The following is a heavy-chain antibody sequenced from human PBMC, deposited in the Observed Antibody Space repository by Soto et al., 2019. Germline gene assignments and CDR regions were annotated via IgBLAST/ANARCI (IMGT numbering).Heavy chain of an antibody. Sequence: QVQLQESGPGLVKPSQTLSLTCTVSGGSISSGGYYWSWIRQHPGKGLEWIGYIYYSGSTYYNPSLKSRVNISVDTSKNQFSLKLSSVTAADTAVDYCARDLWFGEFVDAFDIWGQGTMVTVSS. J-gene: IGHJ3*02. CDR3: ARDLWFGEFVDAFDI. CDR2: IYYSGST. D-gene: IGHD3-10*01. V-gene: IGHV4-31*03. CDR1: GGSISSGGYY.